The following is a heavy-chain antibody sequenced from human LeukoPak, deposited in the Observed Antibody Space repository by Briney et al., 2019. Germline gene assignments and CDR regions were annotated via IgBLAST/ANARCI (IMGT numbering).Heavy chain of an antibody. CDR2: VSSTSSYT. Sequence: GGSLRLSCAASGFTFSDSYMSWIRQAPGKGLEWVSYVSSTSSYTKYADSVKGRFTISRDNAKNSLYLQMNSLRAEDTALYYCARGEYSGFYNPFDYWGQGTLVTVSS. J-gene: IGHJ4*02. CDR3: ARGEYSGFYNPFDY. V-gene: IGHV3-11*05. CDR1: GFTFSDSY. D-gene: IGHD1-26*01.